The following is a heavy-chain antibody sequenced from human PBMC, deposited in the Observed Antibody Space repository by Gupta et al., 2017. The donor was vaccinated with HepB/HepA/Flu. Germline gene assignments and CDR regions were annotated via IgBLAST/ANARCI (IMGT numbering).Heavy chain of an antibody. Sequence: QVQLQESGPGLVKPSETLSLTCTVSGGSISSYSWSWIRQPPGKGLERIGYIYYSGSTNYNPSLKSRVTISVDTSKNQFSLKLSSVTAADTAVYYCAREGPSGGSGSYYANWFDPWGQGTLVTVSS. CDR2: IYYSGST. CDR3: AREGPSGGSGSYYANWFDP. J-gene: IGHJ5*02. V-gene: IGHV4-59*01. CDR1: GGSISSYS. D-gene: IGHD3-10*01.